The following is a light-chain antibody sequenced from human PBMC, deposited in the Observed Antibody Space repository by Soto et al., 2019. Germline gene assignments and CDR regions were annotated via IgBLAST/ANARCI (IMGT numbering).Light chain of an antibody. J-gene: IGKJ3*01. CDR1: QSVSSN. Sequence: EIVMTQSPATLSVSPGERATLSCRASQSVSSNLAWYQQKPGQAPRLLIYGVSTRATGVPARFSGSGSGTEFTLTISSLQSEDFAVYYCLQYNNWPPFTFGPGTKVDIK. CDR3: LQYNNWPPFT. CDR2: GVS. V-gene: IGKV3-15*01.